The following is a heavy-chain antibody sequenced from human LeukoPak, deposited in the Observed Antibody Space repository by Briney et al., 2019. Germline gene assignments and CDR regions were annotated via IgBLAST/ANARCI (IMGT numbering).Heavy chain of an antibody. CDR1: GGSISSHY. Sequence: SETLSLTCTVSGGSISSHYWSWIRQPPGKGLEWIGYIYYSGSTNYNPSLKSRVTISVDTSKNQFSLKLSSVTAADTAVYYCARRKAGYYPYFDYWGQGTLVTVSS. V-gene: IGHV4-59*11. CDR2: IYYSGST. CDR3: ARRKAGYYPYFDY. D-gene: IGHD3-9*01. J-gene: IGHJ4*02.